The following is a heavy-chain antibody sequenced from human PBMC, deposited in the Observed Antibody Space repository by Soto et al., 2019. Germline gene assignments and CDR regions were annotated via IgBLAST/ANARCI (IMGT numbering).Heavy chain of an antibody. CDR2: ISGSGGST. J-gene: IGHJ6*02. CDR1: GYSFSGYA. V-gene: IGHV3-23*01. Sequence: GGSLRLSCAASGYSFSGYAMSWVRQAPGKGLEWVSAISGSGGSTYYADSVKGRFTISRDNSKNTLYLQMNSLRAEDTAVYYCAKSAVRGVKTYYYYGMDVWGQGTTVTVSS. D-gene: IGHD3-10*01. CDR3: AKSAVRGVKTYYYYGMDV.